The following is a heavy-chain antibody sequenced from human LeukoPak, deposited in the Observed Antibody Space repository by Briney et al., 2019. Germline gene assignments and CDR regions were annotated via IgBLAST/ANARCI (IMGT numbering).Heavy chain of an antibody. CDR3: ARDPTAYYDSSGYYLNTIDY. D-gene: IGHD3-22*01. V-gene: IGHV3-33*01. J-gene: IGHJ4*02. CDR1: GFTFSSYG. CDR2: IWYDGSKK. Sequence: GGSVTLSCAVSGFTFSSYGMLWARQAPGKGRYWVAVIWYDGSKKYYADSLKGRFTIPRDNVKTTLYLQMNSLRVEDTAVYYCARDPTAYYDSSGYYLNTIDYWGQGTMVTVSS.